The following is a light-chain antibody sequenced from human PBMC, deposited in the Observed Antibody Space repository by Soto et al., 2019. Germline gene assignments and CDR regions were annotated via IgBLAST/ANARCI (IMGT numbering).Light chain of an antibody. J-gene: IGLJ1*01. CDR3: SAYTSTSTYV. Sequence: QSVLTQPPTLYGSPGQSVTISCTGTSSDVGSYSRVSWYQQPPGTAPKLMIYDVSNRPSGVPDHFSGSKSGHTASLTISGLQVEDEADYYCSAYTSTSTYVFGTGTKVTVL. CDR1: SSDVGSYSR. CDR2: DVS. V-gene: IGLV2-18*02.